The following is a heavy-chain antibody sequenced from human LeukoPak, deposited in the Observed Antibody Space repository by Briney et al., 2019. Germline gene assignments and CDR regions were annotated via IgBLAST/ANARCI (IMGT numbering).Heavy chain of an antibody. J-gene: IGHJ4*02. D-gene: IGHD3-9*01. Sequence: PSETLSLTCTVSGGSISSYYWSWIRQPPGKGLEWIGYIYYSGSTNYNPSLKSRVTISVDTSKNQFSLKLSSVTAADTAVYYCARGSYDILTGSFDYWGQGTLVTVSS. V-gene: IGHV4-59*01. CDR1: GGSISSYY. CDR2: IYYSGST. CDR3: ARGSYDILTGSFDY.